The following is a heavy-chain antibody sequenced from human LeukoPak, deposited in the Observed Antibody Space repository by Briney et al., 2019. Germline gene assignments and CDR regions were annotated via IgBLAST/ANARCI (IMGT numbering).Heavy chain of an antibody. Sequence: SETLSLTCAVYGGSFSGYYWGWVRQPPGKGLEWIGSIYYSGATYYNPSLRSRVLVSVDTSKNQFSLKLNSVTAADTAVYYCARQELLNAFDIWGQGTFVTVS. CDR3: ARQELLNAFDI. V-gene: IGHV4-39*01. D-gene: IGHD1-7*01. J-gene: IGHJ3*02. CDR2: IYYSGAT. CDR1: GGSFSGYY.